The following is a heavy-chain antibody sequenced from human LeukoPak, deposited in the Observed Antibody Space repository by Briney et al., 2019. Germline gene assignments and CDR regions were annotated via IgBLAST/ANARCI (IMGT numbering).Heavy chain of an antibody. V-gene: IGHV3-21*01. CDR2: ISSSSGYI. CDR3: ARARTSFDGMDV. J-gene: IGHJ6*02. CDR1: GFTFSSYS. Sequence: GGSLRLSCAASGFTFSSYSMNWVRQAPGKGLEWVSSISSSSGYIYYADSVKGRFTISRDNAKNSLYLQMNSLRAEDTAVYYCARARTSFDGMDVWGQGTTVTVSS. D-gene: IGHD3/OR15-3a*01.